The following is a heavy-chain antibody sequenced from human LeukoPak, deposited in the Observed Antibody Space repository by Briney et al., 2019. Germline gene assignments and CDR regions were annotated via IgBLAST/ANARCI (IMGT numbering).Heavy chain of an antibody. CDR2: INHSGST. V-gene: IGHV4-34*01. J-gene: IGHJ6*02. CDR3: ARGTQCLVYYYYGMDV. D-gene: IGHD6-19*01. CDR1: GGSFSGYY. Sequence: SETLSLTCAVYGGSFSGYYWSWIRQPPGKGLEWIGEINHSGSTNYNPSLKSRVTISVDTSKNQFSLKLSSVTAADTAVYYCARGTQCLVYYYYGMDVWGQGTTVTVSS.